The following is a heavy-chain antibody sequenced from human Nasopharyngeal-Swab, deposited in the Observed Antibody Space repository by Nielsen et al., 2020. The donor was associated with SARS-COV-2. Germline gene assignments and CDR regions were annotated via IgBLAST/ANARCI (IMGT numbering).Heavy chain of an antibody. J-gene: IGHJ6*02. Sequence: GESLKISCAASGFTFSDYYMSWIRQAPGKGLEWVSYISSSSSYTNYADSVKGRFTISRDNAKNSLYLQMNSLRAEDTAVYYCARGMAYGSGSYYPRGMDVWGQGTTVTVSS. CDR2: ISSSSSYT. V-gene: IGHV3-11*05. CDR1: GFTFSDYY. D-gene: IGHD3-10*01. CDR3: ARGMAYGSGSYYPRGMDV.